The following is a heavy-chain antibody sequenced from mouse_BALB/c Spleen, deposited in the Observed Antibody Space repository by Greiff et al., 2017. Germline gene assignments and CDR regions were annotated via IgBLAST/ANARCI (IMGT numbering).Heavy chain of an antibody. CDR1: GFSLSTSGMG. J-gene: IGHJ4*01. D-gene: IGHD3-3*01. CDR3: ARGAEGVMDY. V-gene: IGHV8-12*01. CDR2: IYWDDDK. Sequence: QVTLKVSGPGILQPSQTLSLTCSFSGFSLSTSGMGVSWIRQPSGKGLEWLAHIYWDDDKRYNPSLKCRLTISKDTSRNQVFLKITSVDTADTATYYCARGAEGVMDYWGQGTSVTVSS.